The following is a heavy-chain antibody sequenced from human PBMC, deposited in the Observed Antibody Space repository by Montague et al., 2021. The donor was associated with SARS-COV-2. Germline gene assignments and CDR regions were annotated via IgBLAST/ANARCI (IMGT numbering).Heavy chain of an antibody. CDR3: ARIPVGSKYYFDF. J-gene: IGHJ4*02. CDR1: GDSVSSNIAT. V-gene: IGHV6-1*01. D-gene: IGHD2-2*01. CDR2: TYYRSKWYN. Sequence: CAISGDSVSSNIATWNWIRQSPSRGLVWLGRTYYRSKWYNDYAESVKSRITIDPDTSKHQFSLHLNSVTPEDTAVYYCARIPVGSKYYFDFWDQGTLVTVSS.